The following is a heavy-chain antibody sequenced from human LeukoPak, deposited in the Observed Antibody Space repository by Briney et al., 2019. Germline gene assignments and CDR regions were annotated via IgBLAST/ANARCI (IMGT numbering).Heavy chain of an antibody. Sequence: PGGSLRLSCAPSRNDHMHWVRQAPGKGLEWVAGISADGIGKYYADSVKGRFTISRDNSKNTFYLQMNSLRAEDTAVYYCAKDRVVYNWNYAYYFDDWGQGTLVTVSS. V-gene: IGHV3-30*04. CDR2: ISADGIGK. J-gene: IGHJ4*02. CDR3: AKDRVVYNWNYAYYFDD. D-gene: IGHD1-7*01. CDR1: RNDH.